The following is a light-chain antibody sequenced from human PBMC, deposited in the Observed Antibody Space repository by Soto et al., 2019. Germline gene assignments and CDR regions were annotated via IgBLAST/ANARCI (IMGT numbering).Light chain of an antibody. Sequence: DIQMTQSPSSLSASVGDRVTITCRASQSLSSYLNWYQQKPGKAPKLLIYAASSWQSGVTSRFSGNGSGTYFTLTISSLQTEDFATYYCQQSYSTPYTFGQGTKLEIK. CDR2: AAS. CDR3: QQSYSTPYT. J-gene: IGKJ2*01. V-gene: IGKV1-39*01. CDR1: QSLSSY.